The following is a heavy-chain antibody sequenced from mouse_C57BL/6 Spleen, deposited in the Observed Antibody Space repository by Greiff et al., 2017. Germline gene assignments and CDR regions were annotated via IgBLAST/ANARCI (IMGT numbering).Heavy chain of an antibody. CDR2: ISSGGSYT. D-gene: IGHD1-1*01. J-gene: IGHJ2*01. V-gene: IGHV5-6*01. CDR3: ARHYITTVVAKDYFDY. CDR1: GFTFSSYG. Sequence: EVQLVESGGDLVKPGGSLKLSCAASGFTFSSYGMSWVRQTPDKRLEWVATISSGGSYTYYPDSVKGRFTISRDNAKNTLYLQMSSLKSEDTAMYYCARHYITTVVAKDYFDYWGQGTTLTVSS.